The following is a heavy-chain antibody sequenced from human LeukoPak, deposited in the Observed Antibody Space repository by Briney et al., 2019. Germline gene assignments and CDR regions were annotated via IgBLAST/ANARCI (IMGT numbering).Heavy chain of an antibody. CDR3: AKNSAVYYYDSSGSPYDY. CDR2: ISGSGGST. J-gene: IGHJ4*02. D-gene: IGHD3-22*01. Sequence: GGSLRLSRAASGFTFSSYAMSWVRQAPGKGLEWVSAISGSGGSTYYADSVKGRFTISRDNSKNTLYLQMNSLRAEDTAVYYCAKNSAVYYYDSSGSPYDYWGQGTLVTVSS. V-gene: IGHV3-23*01. CDR1: GFTFSSYA.